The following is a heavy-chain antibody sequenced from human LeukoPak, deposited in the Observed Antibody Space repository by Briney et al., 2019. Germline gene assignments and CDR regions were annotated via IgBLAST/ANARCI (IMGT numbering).Heavy chain of an antibody. CDR1: GFTFSSYW. J-gene: IGHJ4*02. Sequence: PGGSLRLSCAASGFTFSSYWMHWVRQAPAKGLVWVSRINSDGSSTSYADSVKGRSTISRDNAKNTLYLQMNSLRAEDTAVYYCARDSTYYYGSGIQAWGQGTLVTVSS. CDR2: INSDGSST. D-gene: IGHD3-10*01. CDR3: ARDSTYYYGSGIQA. V-gene: IGHV3-74*01.